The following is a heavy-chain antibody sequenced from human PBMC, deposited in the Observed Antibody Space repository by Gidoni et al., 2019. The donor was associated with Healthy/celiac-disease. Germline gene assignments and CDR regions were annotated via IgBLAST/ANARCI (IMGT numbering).Heavy chain of an antibody. J-gene: IGHJ4*02. CDR3: AKGGRTAMGEPVDY. CDR2: ISGSGSST. Sequence: EGQLLECGGSLVQPGGSLRLSCAASGFTFSSYARSWVRQAPGTVLEWVSAISGSGSSTYYANSVKGRFTISRDNSKNTLYLQMNSLRAEDTAVYYCAKGGRTAMGEPVDYWGQGTLVTVSS. D-gene: IGHD5-18*01. V-gene: IGHV3-23*01. CDR1: GFTFSSYA.